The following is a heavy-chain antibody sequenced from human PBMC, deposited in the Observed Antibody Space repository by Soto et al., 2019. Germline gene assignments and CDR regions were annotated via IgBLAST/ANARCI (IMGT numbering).Heavy chain of an antibody. CDR3: ARSSQASIAAADTGY. V-gene: IGHV4-31*03. Sequence: QVQLQESGPGLVKPSQTLSLTCTVSGGSISSGGYYWSWIRQHPGKGLEWIGYIYYSGSTYYNPSLKSRVTISVDTSKNQFSLKLSSVTAADTAVYYCARSSQASIAAADTGYWGQGTLVTVSS. CDR2: IYYSGST. D-gene: IGHD6-13*01. J-gene: IGHJ4*02. CDR1: GGSISSGGYY.